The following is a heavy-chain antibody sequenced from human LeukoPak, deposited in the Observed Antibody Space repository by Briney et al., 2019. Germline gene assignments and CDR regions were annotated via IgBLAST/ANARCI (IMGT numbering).Heavy chain of an antibody. CDR1: GGSFSGYY. D-gene: IGHD1-7*01. J-gene: IGHJ4*02. Sequence: SETLSLTCAVYGGSFSGYYWSWIRQPPGKGLEWIGEINHSGSTNYNPSLKSRVTISVDTSKNQFSLKLSSVTAADTAVYYCARLASFLGTTGGYDYWGQGTLVTVSS. CDR2: INHSGST. CDR3: ARLASFLGTTGGYDY. V-gene: IGHV4-34*01.